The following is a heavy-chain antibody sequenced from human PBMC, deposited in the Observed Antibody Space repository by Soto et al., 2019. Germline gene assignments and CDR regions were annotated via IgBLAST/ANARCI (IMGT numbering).Heavy chain of an antibody. Sequence: PGGSLRLSCAASGFTFRSYWMHWVRQAPGKGLVWVSRINSDGSTTNYADSVKGRFTISRDNSKNTLYLQMNSLRAEDTAVYYCAPQADFWSGPLDYWGQGTLVTVSS. D-gene: IGHD3-3*01. CDR1: GFTFRSYW. CDR2: INSDGSTT. CDR3: APQADFWSGPLDY. V-gene: IGHV3-74*01. J-gene: IGHJ4*02.